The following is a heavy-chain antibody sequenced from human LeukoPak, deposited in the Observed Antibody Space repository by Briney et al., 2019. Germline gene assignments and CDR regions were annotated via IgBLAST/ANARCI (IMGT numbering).Heavy chain of an antibody. Sequence: GGSLGLSCEASGFTFSSYVMSWVRQAPGKGLEWVSSISTSGGSTYYADSVKGRFTISRDNSKNSLYLQMNSLRAEDTAVYYCARAGALEAAADFDYWGQGTLVTVSS. J-gene: IGHJ4*02. V-gene: IGHV3-23*01. D-gene: IGHD6-13*01. CDR1: GFTFSSYV. CDR3: ARAGALEAAADFDY. CDR2: ISTSGGST.